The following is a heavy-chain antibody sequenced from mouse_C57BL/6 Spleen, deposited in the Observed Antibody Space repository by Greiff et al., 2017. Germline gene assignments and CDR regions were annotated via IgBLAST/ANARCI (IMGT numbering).Heavy chain of an antibody. D-gene: IGHD3-3*01. J-gene: IGHJ3*01. CDR1: GYSITSGYY. CDR3: ARERAPAWFAY. V-gene: IGHV3-6*01. CDR2: ISYDGSN. Sequence: EVKLMESGPGLVKPSQSLSLTCSVTGYSITSGYYWNWIRQFPGNKLEWMGYISYDGSNNYNPSLKNRISITRDTSKNQFFLKLNSVTTEDTATYYCARERAPAWFAYWGQGTLVTVSA.